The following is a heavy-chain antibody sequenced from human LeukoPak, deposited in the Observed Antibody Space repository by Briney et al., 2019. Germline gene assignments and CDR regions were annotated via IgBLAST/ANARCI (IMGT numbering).Heavy chain of an antibody. D-gene: IGHD1-26*01. CDR3: ARGRTWFDH. CDR2: IYPADSDT. V-gene: IGHV5-51*01. CDR1: GYNFPIYW. J-gene: IGHJ5*02. Sequence: GESLKISCETSGYNFPIYWVGWVRQMPGKGPERMGVIYPADSDTRYSPSFQGQVIISADKSTSTVYLQWNNLKASDTGIYYCARGRTWFDHWGQGTQVTVSS.